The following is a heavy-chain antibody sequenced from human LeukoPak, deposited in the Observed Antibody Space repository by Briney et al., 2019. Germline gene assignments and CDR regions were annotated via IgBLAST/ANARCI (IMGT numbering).Heavy chain of an antibody. CDR1: GASISGTSYY. J-gene: IGHJ6*03. CDR2: IYYSGST. D-gene: IGHD3-3*01. V-gene: IGHV4-61*05. Sequence: SETLSLTCTVSGASISGTSYYWGWIRQPPGKGLEWIGYIYYSGSTNYNPSLKSRVTISVDTSKNQFSLKLSSVTAADTAVYYCANGVAQGGEAYYYMDVWGKGTTVTVSS. CDR3: ANGVAQGGEAYYYMDV.